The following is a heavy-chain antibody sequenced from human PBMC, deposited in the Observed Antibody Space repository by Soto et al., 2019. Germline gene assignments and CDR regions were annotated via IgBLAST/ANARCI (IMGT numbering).Heavy chain of an antibody. CDR1: GGTFSSYA. CDR3: ATDYDILTGMSGYYYGMDV. V-gene: IGHV1-69*13. D-gene: IGHD3-9*01. CDR2: IIPIFGTA. J-gene: IGHJ6*02. Sequence: SVKVSCKASGGTFSSYAISWVRQAPGQGLEWMGGIIPIFGTADYAQKFQGRVTITADESTSTAYMELSSLRSEDTAVYYCATDYDILTGMSGYYYGMDVWGQGTTVTVSS.